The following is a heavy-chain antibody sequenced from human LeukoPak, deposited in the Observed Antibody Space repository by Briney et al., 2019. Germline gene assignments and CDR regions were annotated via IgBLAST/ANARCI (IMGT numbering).Heavy chain of an antibody. Sequence: ASVKVSCKASGYTFTGYYMHWVRQAPGQGLEWMGWINPNSGGTNYVQKFQGRVTMTRDTSISTAYMELSRLRSDDTAVYYCARVAAGMRAFDYWGQGTLVTVSS. CDR3: ARVAAGMRAFDY. D-gene: IGHD6-13*01. J-gene: IGHJ4*02. CDR2: INPNSGGT. V-gene: IGHV1-2*02. CDR1: GYTFTGYY.